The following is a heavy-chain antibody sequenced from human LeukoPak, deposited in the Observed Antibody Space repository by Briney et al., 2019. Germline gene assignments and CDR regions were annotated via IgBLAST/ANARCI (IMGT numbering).Heavy chain of an antibody. D-gene: IGHD2-21*02. CDR2: ISAYNGNT. CDR3: AREPAYCGGDCYSDY. Sequence: RWASVKVSCKASGYTFTNYAISWVRQAPGQGLEWVGWISAYNGNTNYAQKLQGRVTMTTDTSTSTAYMDLRSLRANDTAVYYCAREPAYCGGDCYSDYWGQGTLVTVSS. J-gene: IGHJ4*02. V-gene: IGHV1-18*01. CDR1: GYTFTNYA.